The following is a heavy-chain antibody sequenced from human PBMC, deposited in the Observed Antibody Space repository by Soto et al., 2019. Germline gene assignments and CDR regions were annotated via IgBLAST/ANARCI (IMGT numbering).Heavy chain of an antibody. CDR3: ASCIAARPETYYYYGMDV. D-gene: IGHD6-6*01. CDR2: IIPIFGTA. CDR1: GGTFSSYA. J-gene: IGHJ6*02. V-gene: IGHV1-69*13. Sequence: SVKVSCKASGGTFSSYAISWVRQAPGQGLEWMGGIIPIFGTANYAQKFQGRVTITADESTSTAYMELSSLRSEDTAVYYCASCIAARPETYYYYGMDVWGQGTTVTVSS.